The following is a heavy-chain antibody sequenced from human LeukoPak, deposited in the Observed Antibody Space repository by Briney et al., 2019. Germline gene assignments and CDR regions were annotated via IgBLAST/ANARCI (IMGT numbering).Heavy chain of an antibody. CDR3: ARDTYSSSWYGWFDP. CDR1: GFTFSSYA. D-gene: IGHD6-13*01. Sequence: GGSLRLSCAASGFTFSSYAMHWVRQAPGKGLEWVAVISYDGSNKYYADSVKGRFTISRDNSKNTLYLQMNSLRAEDTAVYYCARDTYSSSWYGWFDPWGQGTLVTVSS. CDR2: ISYDGSNK. V-gene: IGHV3-30-3*01. J-gene: IGHJ5*02.